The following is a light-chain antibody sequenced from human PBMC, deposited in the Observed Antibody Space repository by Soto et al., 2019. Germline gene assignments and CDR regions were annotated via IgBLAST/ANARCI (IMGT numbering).Light chain of an antibody. Sequence: AIRMTQSPSSLSASTGDRVTITCRASQGISSYLAWYQQKPGKAPKLLIYAASTLQSGVPSRFSGSGSGTDFTLTISCLQSEDFATYYCQQYYSAQLTFGGGTKVEIK. CDR2: AAS. CDR1: QGISSY. V-gene: IGKV1-8*01. CDR3: QQYYSAQLT. J-gene: IGKJ4*01.